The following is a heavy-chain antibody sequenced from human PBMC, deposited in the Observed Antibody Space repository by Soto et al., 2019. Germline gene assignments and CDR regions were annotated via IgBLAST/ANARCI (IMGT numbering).Heavy chain of an antibody. CDR1: GYTFTSYY. V-gene: IGHV1-46*03. Sequence: ASVKVSCKASGYTFTSYYMHWVRQAPGQGLEWMGIINPSGGSTSYAQKFQGRVTMTRDTSTSTVYMELSSLRSEDTAVYYCARGDVVVPAAAQYFQHWGQGTLVTVSS. D-gene: IGHD2-2*01. J-gene: IGHJ1*01. CDR2: INPSGGST. CDR3: ARGDVVVPAAAQYFQH.